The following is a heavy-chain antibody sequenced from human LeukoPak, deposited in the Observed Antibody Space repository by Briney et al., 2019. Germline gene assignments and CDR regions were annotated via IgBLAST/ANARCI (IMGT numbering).Heavy chain of an antibody. V-gene: IGHV3-30*04. CDR3: TCYGPEGYYFDY. CDR1: GFTFSSYA. Sequence: GGSLRLSCAASGFTFSSYAMHWVRQAPGKGLEWVAVISYDGSNKYYADSVKSRFTISRDNSKNTLYLQMNSLRAEDTAVYYCTCYGPEGYYFDYWGQGTLVTVSS. D-gene: IGHD4-17*01. J-gene: IGHJ4*02. CDR2: ISYDGSNK.